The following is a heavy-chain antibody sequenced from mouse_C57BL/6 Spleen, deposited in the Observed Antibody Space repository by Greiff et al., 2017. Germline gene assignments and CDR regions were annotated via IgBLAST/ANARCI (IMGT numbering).Heavy chain of an antibody. J-gene: IGHJ3*01. CDR3: ARDYYGTFFAY. Sequence: EVQLQQSGPELVKPGASVKISCKASGYTFTDYYMNWVKQSHGKSLEWIGDINPNNGGTSYNQKFKGKATLTVDKSSSTAYMELRSLTSEDSAVYYCARDYYGTFFAYWGQGTLVTVSA. CDR2: INPNNGGT. V-gene: IGHV1-26*01. D-gene: IGHD1-1*01. CDR1: GYTFTDYY.